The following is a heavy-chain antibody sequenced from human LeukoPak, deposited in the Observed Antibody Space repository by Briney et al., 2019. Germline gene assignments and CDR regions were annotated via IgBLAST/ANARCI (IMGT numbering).Heavy chain of an antibody. V-gene: IGHV4-59*08. CDR3: AKGGGFTSGWHDY. CDR2: IYYSGST. CDR1: GGSIRSYY. J-gene: IGHJ4*02. Sequence: SETLSLTCTVSGGSIRSYYWSWIRQPPGKGLEWIGYIYYSGSTNCNPSLKSRVTISVDTSKNQFSLRLSSVTAADMAVYYCAKGGGFTSGWHDYWGQGTLVTVSS. D-gene: IGHD6-19*01.